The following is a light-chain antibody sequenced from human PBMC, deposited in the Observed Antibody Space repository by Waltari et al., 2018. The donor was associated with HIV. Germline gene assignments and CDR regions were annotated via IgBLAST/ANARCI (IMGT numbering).Light chain of an antibody. CDR1: QGVSRAY. V-gene: IGKV3D-20*01. CDR3: QQYASSPIT. Sequence: EIVLTQSPATLSFSPGESATLSCGASQGVSRAYLAWYQKRPGLAPRLLIDDASTRATGIPDRFSGSGSGTDFTLTISRLEPEDFAVYFCQQYASSPITFGQGTRLEIK. CDR2: DAS. J-gene: IGKJ5*01.